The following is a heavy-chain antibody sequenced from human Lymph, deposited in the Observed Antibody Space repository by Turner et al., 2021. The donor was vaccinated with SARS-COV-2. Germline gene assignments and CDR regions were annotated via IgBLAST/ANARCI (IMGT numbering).Heavy chain of an antibody. D-gene: IGHD3-3*01. CDR1: GFTFSSYG. CDR3: AKDVGLRFLEWLADLGGYFDY. V-gene: IGHV3-33*06. CDR2: IWYDESNK. J-gene: IGHJ4*02. Sequence: QVQLVESGGGVVQPGRSLRLSCAASGFTFSSYGMHWVRQAPGKGLGWVAVIWYDESNKYYADSVKGRFTISRDNSKNTLYLQMNSLRAEDTAVYYCAKDVGLRFLEWLADLGGYFDYWGQGTLVTVSS.